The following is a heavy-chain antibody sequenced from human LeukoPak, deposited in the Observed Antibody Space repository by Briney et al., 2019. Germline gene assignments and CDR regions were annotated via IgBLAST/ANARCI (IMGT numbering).Heavy chain of an antibody. Sequence: ASVKVSCKASGYTFTGYYMHWVRQAPGQGLEWMGWINPNSGGTNYAQKFQGRVTMTRDTSISTAYMELSRPRSDDTAVYYCARDMRWYCSSTSCRMITDAFDIWGQGTMVTV. CDR3: ARDMRWYCSSTSCRMITDAFDI. D-gene: IGHD2-2*01. CDR2: INPNSGGT. J-gene: IGHJ3*02. CDR1: GYTFTGYY. V-gene: IGHV1-2*02.